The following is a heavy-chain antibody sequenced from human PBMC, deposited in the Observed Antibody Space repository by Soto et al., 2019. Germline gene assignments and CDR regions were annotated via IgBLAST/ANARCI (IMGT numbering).Heavy chain of an antibody. CDR2: IHGGGST. Sequence: GGSLRLSCAASGFSVSNNHMTWIRQTAGKGLELVSFIHGGGSTSYADSVKGRFTISRDNSKNTLYLQMDRLRAEDTAIYYCAGRLTTAASLDYWGQGALVTVSS. CDR1: GFSVSNNH. J-gene: IGHJ4*02. CDR3: AGRLTTAASLDY. V-gene: IGHV3-53*01. D-gene: IGHD3-16*01.